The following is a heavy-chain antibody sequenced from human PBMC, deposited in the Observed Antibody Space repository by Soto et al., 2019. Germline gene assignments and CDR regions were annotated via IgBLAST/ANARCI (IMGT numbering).Heavy chain of an antibody. D-gene: IGHD3-9*01. CDR1: GFTFSSYG. Sequence: GGSLRLSCAASGFTFSSYGMHWVRQAPGKGLEWVAVISYDGSNKYYADSVKGRFTISRDNSKNTLYLQMNSLRAEDTAVYYCANEGADDILTGYLDYWGQGTLVTVSS. CDR3: ANEGADDILTGYLDY. V-gene: IGHV3-30*18. CDR2: ISYDGSNK. J-gene: IGHJ4*02.